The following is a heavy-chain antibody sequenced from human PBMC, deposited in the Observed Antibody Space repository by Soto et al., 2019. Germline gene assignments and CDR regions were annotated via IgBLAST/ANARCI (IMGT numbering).Heavy chain of an antibody. CDR2: IWYDGSKT. Sequence: QVHLVASGGGVVQPGRSLRLSCVASGFTFSTYGMHWVRQAPGKGLEWVAVIWYDGSKTYYAESVKGRFTISRDNPKNTLYLQMNSLRAEDTAVYYCARDIWFEKSKCLDYWGQGTLVTVSS. CDR3: ARDIWFEKSKCLDY. D-gene: IGHD3-10*01. CDR1: GFTFSTYG. V-gene: IGHV3-33*01. J-gene: IGHJ4*02.